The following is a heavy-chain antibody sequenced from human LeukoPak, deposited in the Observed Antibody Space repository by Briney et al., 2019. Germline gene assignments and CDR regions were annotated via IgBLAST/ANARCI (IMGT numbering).Heavy chain of an antibody. Sequence: SETLSLTCAIYGGSFSGYFWSWIRQPPGKGLEWIGEINHSGSTNYNPSLKSRVTISVDKSKNQFSLKLSSVTAADTAVYYCAGVAGYFDYWGQGTLVTVSS. J-gene: IGHJ4*02. CDR1: GGSFSGYF. CDR3: AGVAGYFDY. CDR2: INHSGST. D-gene: IGHD6-19*01. V-gene: IGHV4-34*01.